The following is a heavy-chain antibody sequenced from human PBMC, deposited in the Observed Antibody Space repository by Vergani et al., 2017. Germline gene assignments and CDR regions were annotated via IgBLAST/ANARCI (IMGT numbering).Heavy chain of an antibody. CDR3: TTTVGPSGSYGVIDY. CDR2: IKSKTDGGTT. D-gene: IGHD1-26*01. Sequence: EVQLVESGGGLVQPGGSLRLSCAASGFTFSSYWMHWVRQAPGKGLEWVGRIKSKTDGGTTDYAAPVKGRFTISRDDSKNTLYLQMNSLKTEDTAVYYCTTTVGPSGSYGVIDYWGQGTLVTVSS. V-gene: IGHV3-15*01. J-gene: IGHJ4*02. CDR1: GFTFSSYW.